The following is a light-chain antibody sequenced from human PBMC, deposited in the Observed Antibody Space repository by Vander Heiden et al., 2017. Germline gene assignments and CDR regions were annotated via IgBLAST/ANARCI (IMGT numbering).Light chain of an antibody. V-gene: IGKV3-15*01. CDR2: DTA. CDR3: QQYDEWPPIT. J-gene: IGKJ5*01. Sequence: EIVMRQPPDILSVSPADRVTLSRRASQSVSNNLAWYQQKPGQAARLLMHDTATRATGVPARFSGRRSGTEYTLTISSLQYEDVAVYYCQQYDEWPPITFGQGTRLDIK. CDR1: QSVSNN.